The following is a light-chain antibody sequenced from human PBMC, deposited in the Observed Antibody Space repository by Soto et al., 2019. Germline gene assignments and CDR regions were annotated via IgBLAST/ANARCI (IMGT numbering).Light chain of an antibody. CDR3: QQYDSSPLT. CDR1: QTINSN. V-gene: IGKV3-15*01. Sequence: EIVMTQSPATLSLSPGERATLSCRASQTINSNLAWYQQKPGQGPSLLIYLASTRATGVPARFSGSGSGTEFTLTISSLQSEDFAVYYCQQYDSSPLTFGQGTRLEI. J-gene: IGKJ5*01. CDR2: LAS.